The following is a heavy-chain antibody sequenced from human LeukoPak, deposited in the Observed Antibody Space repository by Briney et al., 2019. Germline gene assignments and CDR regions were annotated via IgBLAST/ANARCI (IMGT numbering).Heavy chain of an antibody. Sequence: SETLPLTCTVSGGSISSGNYYWSWIRQPAGRGLEWIGRIYTSGSTTYNPSLKSRVTISVDRSKNQFSLKLSSVTAADTAVYYCATSGYQDAFDIWGQGTMVTVSS. V-gene: IGHV4-61*02. CDR1: GGSISSGNYY. J-gene: IGHJ3*02. CDR3: ATSGYQDAFDI. D-gene: IGHD3-3*01. CDR2: IYTSGST.